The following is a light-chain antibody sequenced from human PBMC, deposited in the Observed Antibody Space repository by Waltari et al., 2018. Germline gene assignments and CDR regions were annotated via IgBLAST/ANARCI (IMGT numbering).Light chain of an antibody. CDR1: QTGRTF. CDR2: DAS. J-gene: IGKJ2*01. Sequence: EIVLTQSPATLTLSPGDTATLSCRASQTGRTFLAWYQQKPGQAPRLLIFDASSRATGISPKFRGSGSGTDFTLTVNNLEPEDFAVYYCQQRSSWPYTFGQGTRVDFK. V-gene: IGKV3-11*01. CDR3: QQRSSWPYT.